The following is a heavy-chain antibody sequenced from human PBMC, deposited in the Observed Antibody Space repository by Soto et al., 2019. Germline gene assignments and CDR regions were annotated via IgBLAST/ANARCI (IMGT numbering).Heavy chain of an antibody. J-gene: IGHJ6*02. V-gene: IGHV1-69*12. Sequence: QVQLVQSGAAVKKPGSSVKVSCKASGGTFNTFAISWVRQAPGQGFEWLGGIIPIFRTPDYAQKFQGRVTIIADESASTAYMELSSLRSDDTAVYYCARDKERQRFGGNYYYAMDVWGQGTTVTVSS. CDR1: GGTFNTFA. CDR3: ARDKERQRFGGNYYYAMDV. CDR2: IIPIFRTP. D-gene: IGHD3-3*01.